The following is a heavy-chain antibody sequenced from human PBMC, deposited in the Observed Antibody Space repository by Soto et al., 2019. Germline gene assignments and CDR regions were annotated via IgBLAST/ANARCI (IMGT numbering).Heavy chain of an antibody. V-gene: IGHV3-23*01. J-gene: IGHJ5*02. CDR3: VKGGWLDD. Sequence: EVQLLESGGGLIQPGGSLRLSCAASGFPFSTYEMTWARQSPGKGLEWVAFITSSGGPTYYADSVRGRFTISRDNSKNTLYLQMDSLRVEDTARYYCVKGGWLDDWGQGTLDTVSS. CDR2: ITSSGGPT. CDR1: GFPFSTYE.